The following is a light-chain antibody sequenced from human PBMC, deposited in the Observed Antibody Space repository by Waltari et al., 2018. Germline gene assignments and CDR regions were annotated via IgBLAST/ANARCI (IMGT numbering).Light chain of an antibody. CDR3: QQYDNSPRYT. CDR2: GAS. J-gene: IGKJ2*01. Sequence: ETVLTQSPGTLSLSPGERATLSCRASQSVTSNYLAWYQQKPGQAPRLLIYGASSRATGIPDRFSGNGSGTEFTLTISRLEPEDFAVYYCQQYDNSPRYTFGQGTKLEIK. CDR1: QSVTSNY. V-gene: IGKV3-20*01.